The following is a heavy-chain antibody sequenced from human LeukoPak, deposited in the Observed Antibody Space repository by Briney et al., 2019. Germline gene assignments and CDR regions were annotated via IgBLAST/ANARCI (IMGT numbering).Heavy chain of an antibody. CDR2: ISSSSSYI. V-gene: IGHV3-21*01. D-gene: IGHD5-12*01. J-gene: IGHJ6*03. CDR1: GFTFSSYS. Sequence: PGGSLRLSCAASGFTFSSYSMNWVRQAPGKGLEWVSSISSSSSYIYYADSVKGRFTISRDNAKNSLYLQMNSPRAEDTAVYYCARVAGLGWLRPLYYYYYYMDVWGKGTTVTVSS. CDR3: ARVAGLGWLRPLYYYYYYMDV.